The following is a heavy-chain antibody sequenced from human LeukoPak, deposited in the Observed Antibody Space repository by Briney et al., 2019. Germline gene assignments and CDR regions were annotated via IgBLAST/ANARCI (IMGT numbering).Heavy chain of an antibody. J-gene: IGHJ4*02. CDR1: GFTFSSYS. Sequence: GGSLRLSCAASGFTFSSYSMNWVRQAPGKGLEWVSSISSSSSYIYYADSVKGRFTISRDNAKNSLYLQMNSLRAEDTAVYYCARDRGSGYYLSYFDYWGQGTLVTVSS. V-gene: IGHV3-21*01. CDR2: ISSSSSYI. CDR3: ARDRGSGYYLSYFDY. D-gene: IGHD3-22*01.